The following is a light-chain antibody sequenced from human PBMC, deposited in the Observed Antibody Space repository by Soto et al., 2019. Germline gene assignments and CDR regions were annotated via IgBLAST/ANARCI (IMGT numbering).Light chain of an antibody. Sequence: EIVLTQSPATLSLSPGERATLSCRASQSVSSYLAWYQQKPGQAPRLLIYGASTRATGIPARFRGSGSGTEFRLTISSLQSEDFATYYCQQYNTWHPKMAFGRGTK. J-gene: IGKJ1*01. CDR2: GAS. V-gene: IGKV3-15*01. CDR3: QQYNTWHPKMA. CDR1: QSVSSY.